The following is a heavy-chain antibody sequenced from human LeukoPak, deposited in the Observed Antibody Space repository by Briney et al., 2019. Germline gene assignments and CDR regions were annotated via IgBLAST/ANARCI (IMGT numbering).Heavy chain of an antibody. CDR2: IIPIFGTA. J-gene: IGHJ4*02. Sequence: ASVKVSCKVSGYTLTELSMHWVRQAPGKGLEWMGGIIPIFGTANYAQKFQGRVTITADESTSTAYMELSSLRSEDTAVYYCARDYYDSSGYFYFDYWGQGTLVTVSS. D-gene: IGHD3-22*01. CDR3: ARDYYDSSGYFYFDY. V-gene: IGHV1-69*13. CDR1: GYTLTELS.